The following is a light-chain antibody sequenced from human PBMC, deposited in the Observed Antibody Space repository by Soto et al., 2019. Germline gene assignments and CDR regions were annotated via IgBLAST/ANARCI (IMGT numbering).Light chain of an antibody. CDR3: CSYAGSYTFDV. CDR2: DVS. CDR1: SSDVGGYNY. V-gene: IGLV2-11*01. J-gene: IGLJ1*01. Sequence: QSVLTQPRSVSGSPGQSVTISCTGTSSDVGGYNYVSWYQQHPGKAPKLMIYDVSKRPSGVPDRFSGSKSGNTASLTISGLQAEDEADCYCCSYAGSYTFDVFGTGTKVTVL.